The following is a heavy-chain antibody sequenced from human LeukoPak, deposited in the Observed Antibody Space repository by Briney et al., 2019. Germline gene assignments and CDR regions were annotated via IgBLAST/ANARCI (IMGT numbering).Heavy chain of an antibody. CDR3: ARGYSTSWTYYFDY. CDR1: DGAITGYY. Sequence: VKPSETLSLTCTVSDGAITGYYWGWIRQPPGKGLDWIGHLHYGGSTNYNPPLKSRVNISVDTSKNHFSLKLSSVTAADTAVYYCARGYSTSWTYYFDYWGQGALVTVSS. CDR2: LHYGGST. V-gene: IGHV4-59*13. J-gene: IGHJ4*02. D-gene: IGHD6-13*01.